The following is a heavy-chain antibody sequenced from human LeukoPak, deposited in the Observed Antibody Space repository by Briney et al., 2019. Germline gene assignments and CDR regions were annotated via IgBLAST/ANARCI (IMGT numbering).Heavy chain of an antibody. Sequence: PGGSLRLSCAASGFTFSSYGMHWARQAPGKGLDWVAIISYDGSKKYYADSVKGRFTISRDNSKNTLYLQMSSLRADDTAVYYCARDGVVVAAIPPYFFDYWGQGTLVTVSS. J-gene: IGHJ4*02. CDR1: GFTFSSYG. D-gene: IGHD2-15*01. CDR2: ISYDGSKK. V-gene: IGHV3-30*03. CDR3: ARDGVVVAAIPPYFFDY.